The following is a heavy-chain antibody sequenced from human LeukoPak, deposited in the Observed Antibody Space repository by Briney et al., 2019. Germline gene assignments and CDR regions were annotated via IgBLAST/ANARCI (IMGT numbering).Heavy chain of an antibody. Sequence: GGSLRLSCAASGFTVSRNYMSWVRQAPGKGLECVSVIYSGGNTYYTDSVKGRFTISRDNSKNTLYLQMNSLRAEDTAVYYCAKVFVTPHEFDYWGQGTLVTVSS. CDR3: AKVFVTPHEFDY. CDR2: IYSGGNT. D-gene: IGHD3-9*01. V-gene: IGHV3-66*01. CDR1: GFTVSRNY. J-gene: IGHJ4*02.